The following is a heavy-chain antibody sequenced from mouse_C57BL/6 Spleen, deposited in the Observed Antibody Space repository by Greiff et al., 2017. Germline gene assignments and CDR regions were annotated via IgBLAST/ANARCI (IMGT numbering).Heavy chain of an antibody. CDR1: GYSITSGYD. V-gene: IGHV3-1*01. CDR3: ARENYGSSQGYFDV. J-gene: IGHJ1*03. CDR2: ISYSGST. Sequence: EVQRVESGPGMVKPSQTLSLTCTVTGYSITSGYDWHWIRHFPGNKLEWMGYISYSGSTNYNPSLKSRISITHDTSKNHFFLKLNSVTTEDTATYYCARENYGSSQGYFDVWGTGTTVTVSS. D-gene: IGHD1-1*01.